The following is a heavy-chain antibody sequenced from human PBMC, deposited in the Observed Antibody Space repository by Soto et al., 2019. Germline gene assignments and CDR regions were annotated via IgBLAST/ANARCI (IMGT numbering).Heavy chain of an antibody. Sequence: PSATLSLTCVVSGGSFSTYYYNWLRQSPGKGLEWIGEINHSGNNNYSPSLKSRVTMSLDTSKNQFSLKLTSVTAADTAVYYCARGGSNDWQVAFDIWGQGTMVS. CDR2: INHSGNN. J-gene: IGHJ3*02. CDR1: GGSFSTYY. V-gene: IGHV4-34*01. D-gene: IGHD3-9*01. CDR3: ARGGSNDWQVAFDI.